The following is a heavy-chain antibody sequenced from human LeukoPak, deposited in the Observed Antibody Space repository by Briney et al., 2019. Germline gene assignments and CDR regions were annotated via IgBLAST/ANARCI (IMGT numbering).Heavy chain of an antibody. Sequence: PGGSLRLSCAASGFTFSSYAMSWVRQAPGEGLEWVSAISGSGGSTYYADSVKGRFTISRDNSKNTLYLQMNSLRAEDTAVYYCAKVKYGSGSYSADAFDIWGQGTMVTVSS. CDR2: ISGSGGST. D-gene: IGHD3-10*01. CDR3: AKVKYGSGSYSADAFDI. J-gene: IGHJ3*02. CDR1: GFTFSSYA. V-gene: IGHV3-23*01.